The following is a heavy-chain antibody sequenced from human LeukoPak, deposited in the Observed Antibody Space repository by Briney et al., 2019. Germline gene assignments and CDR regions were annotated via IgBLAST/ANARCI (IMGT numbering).Heavy chain of an antibody. V-gene: IGHV2-5*01. CDR2: IYWNDDK. Sequence: SRPTLVKPTQTLTLTCTFSGFSHSTSGVGVGWIRQPPGKALEWLALIYWNDDKRYRPSLNSRLTITKDTSKNQVVLIMTKMDPVDTATYYCAHMVNTVTMSWGAFDIWGQGTMVTVSS. J-gene: IGHJ3*02. CDR3: AHMVNTVTMSWGAFDI. CDR1: GFSHSTSGVG. D-gene: IGHD4-17*01.